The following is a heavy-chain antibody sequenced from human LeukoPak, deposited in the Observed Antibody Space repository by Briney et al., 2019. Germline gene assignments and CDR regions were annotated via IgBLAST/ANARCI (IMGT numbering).Heavy chain of an antibody. D-gene: IGHD3-10*01. V-gene: IGHV4-4*02. Sequence: PSETLSLTCAVSGGSISSSNWWSWVRQPPGKGLEWIGEIYHSGSTNYNPSFKSRVTISVDKSKNRFSLKLSSVTAADTAVYYCARTPAFGELLNWFDPWGQGTLVTVSS. CDR3: ARTPAFGELLNWFDP. CDR2: IYHSGST. J-gene: IGHJ5*02. CDR1: GGSISSSNW.